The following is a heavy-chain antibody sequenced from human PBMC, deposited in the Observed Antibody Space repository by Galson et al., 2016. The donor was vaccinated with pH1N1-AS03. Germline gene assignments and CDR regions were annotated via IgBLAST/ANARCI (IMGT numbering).Heavy chain of an antibody. CDR3: ARYTYESAAGGYFFDY. D-gene: IGHD5-18*01. J-gene: IGHJ4*01. CDR2: IYYSGSA. CDR1: GGFFGSHS. V-gene: IGHV4-59*11. Sequence: ETLSLTCTVSGGFFGSHSWSWVRQSPGKGLECIGYIYYSGSAIYNPSFRSRVTISIDTSRNQFSLRVNSVTAADTAVYYCARYTYESAAGGYFFDYWGHGTLVTVSS.